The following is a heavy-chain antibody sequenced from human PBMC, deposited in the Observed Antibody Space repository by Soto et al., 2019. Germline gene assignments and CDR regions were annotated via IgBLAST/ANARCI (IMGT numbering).Heavy chain of an antibody. CDR3: ARDRLVAARPRVFDY. J-gene: IGHJ4*02. V-gene: IGHV3-21*01. CDR1: GFTFSSYS. D-gene: IGHD6-6*01. CDR2: ISSSSSYI. Sequence: GGSLRLSCAASGFTFSSYSMNWVRQAPGKGLEWVSSISSSSSYIYYADSVKGRFTISRDNAKNSLYLQMNSLRAEDTAVYYCARDRLVAARPRVFDYWGQGTLVTVSS.